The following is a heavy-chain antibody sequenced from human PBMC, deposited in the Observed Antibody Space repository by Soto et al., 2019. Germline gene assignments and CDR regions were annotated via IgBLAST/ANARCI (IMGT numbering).Heavy chain of an antibody. Sequence: SETLSLTCTVSGGSISSSSYYWGWIRQPPGKGLEWIGSIYYSGSTYYNPSLKSRVTISVDTSKNQFSLKLSSVTAADTAVYYCARRRQLVQYYYGMDVWGQGTTVTVYS. D-gene: IGHD6-6*01. CDR2: IYYSGST. CDR1: GGSISSSSYY. CDR3: ARRRQLVQYYYGMDV. V-gene: IGHV4-39*01. J-gene: IGHJ6*02.